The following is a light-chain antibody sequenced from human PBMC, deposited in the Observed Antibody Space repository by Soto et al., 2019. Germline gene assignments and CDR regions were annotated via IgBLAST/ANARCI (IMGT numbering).Light chain of an antibody. J-gene: IGLJ2*01. CDR3: QSYDNSLSGWV. CDR2: ANI. CDR1: TSNIGSGYD. Sequence: QSVLTQPPSVSGAPGQGVTISCTGSTSNIGSGYDAHWYQQVPGLAPKLLIYANINRPSGVPDRFSGSKSGTSASLAITGLQAEDEADYHCQSYDNSLSGWVFGGGTKLTVL. V-gene: IGLV1-40*01.